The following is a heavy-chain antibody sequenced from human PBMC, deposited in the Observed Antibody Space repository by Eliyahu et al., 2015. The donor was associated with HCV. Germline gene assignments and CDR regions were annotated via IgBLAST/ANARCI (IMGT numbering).Heavy chain of an antibody. CDR1: GFTFSGSA. CDR2: IRSKGNSYAT. CDR3: TRLPIGYCTSTTCLYNWFDS. D-gene: IGHD2-2*01. V-gene: IGHV3-73*02. Sequence: EVQLVESGGGLVQPGXSLKLSCVASGFTFSGSAMHWVRQASGKGLGWVGRIRSKGNSYATAYDSKNTAYLQMNSLKTEDTAVYYCTRLPIGYCTSTTCLYNWFDSWGQGTLVTVSS. J-gene: IGHJ5*01.